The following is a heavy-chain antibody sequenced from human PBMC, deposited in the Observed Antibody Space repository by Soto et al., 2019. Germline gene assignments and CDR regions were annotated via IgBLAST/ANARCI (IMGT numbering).Heavy chain of an antibody. CDR3: ARERDYDIPNGIPDY. Sequence: EVQLVESGGGLVKPGGSLRLSCAASGFTFSTYSMIWVRQAPGKGLEWVSSITSSGDSIYYADSVKGRFTISRDNAKDSLYLHIDRLRVEDTAMYFCARERDYDIPNGIPDYWGQGTRVTVS. V-gene: IGHV3-21*02. CDR1: GFTFSTYS. J-gene: IGHJ4*02. D-gene: IGHD3-9*01. CDR2: ITSSGDSI.